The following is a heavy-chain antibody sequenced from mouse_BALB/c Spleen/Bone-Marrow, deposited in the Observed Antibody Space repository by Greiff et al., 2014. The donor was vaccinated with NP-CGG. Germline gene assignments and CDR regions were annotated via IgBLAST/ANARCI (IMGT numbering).Heavy chain of an antibody. D-gene: IGHD2-3*01. CDR1: GYSITSGYS. CDR2: IHYSGTT. Sequence: VQLKESGPDLVKPSQSLSLTCTVTGYSITSGYSWHWIRQFPGNKLECMGYIHYSGTTNYNPSLKSRISITRDTSKNQFFLQLNSVTSDDTATYYCARQNDGYLYYAMDYWGQGTSVTVSS. V-gene: IGHV3-1*02. CDR3: ARQNDGYLYYAMDY. J-gene: IGHJ4*01.